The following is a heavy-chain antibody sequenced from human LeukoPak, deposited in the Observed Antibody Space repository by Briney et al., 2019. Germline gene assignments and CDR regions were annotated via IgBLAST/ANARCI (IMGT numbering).Heavy chain of an antibody. D-gene: IGHD6-13*01. CDR1: GGSISSGGYY. Sequence: SETLSLTCTVSGGSISSGGYYWSWIRQHPGKGLEWIGYIYNSGSTYYNPSLKSRVTISVDTSKNQFSLKLSSVTAADTAVYYCAMFSSSWINAFDIWGQGTMVTVPS. J-gene: IGHJ3*02. CDR3: AMFSSSWINAFDI. CDR2: IYNSGST. V-gene: IGHV4-31*03.